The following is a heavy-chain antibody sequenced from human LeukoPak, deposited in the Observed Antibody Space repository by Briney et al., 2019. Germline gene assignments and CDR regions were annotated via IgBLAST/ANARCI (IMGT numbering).Heavy chain of an antibody. CDR2: IYYTGST. D-gene: IGHD1-1*01. CDR1: GGSISSGGYY. J-gene: IGHJ4*02. CDR3: ARISTTGTTIYFDY. V-gene: IGHV4-31*03. Sequence: SETLSLTCTVSGGSISSGGYYWSWIRQHPGKGLEWIGYIYYTGSTYYNPSLKSRVTISVDTSKNLFSLKLSSVTAADTAVYYCARISTTGTTIYFDYWGQGTLVTVSS.